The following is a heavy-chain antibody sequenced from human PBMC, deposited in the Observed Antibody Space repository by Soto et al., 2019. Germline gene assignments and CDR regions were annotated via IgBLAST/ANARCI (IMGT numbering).Heavy chain of an antibody. CDR3: ARDTMITANWFDP. D-gene: IGHD3-22*01. V-gene: IGHV1-18*01. Sequence: QVQLMQSGPEVKKPGASVKVSCKASGYTFSSYGISWVRQAPGQGLEWMGWISAHNGNTEYAQSLQDRVSMTTDTSTSTAYMELRSLRSDDTAVYYCARDTMITANWFDPWGQGTLVTVSS. CDR2: ISAHNGNT. J-gene: IGHJ5*02. CDR1: GYTFSSYG.